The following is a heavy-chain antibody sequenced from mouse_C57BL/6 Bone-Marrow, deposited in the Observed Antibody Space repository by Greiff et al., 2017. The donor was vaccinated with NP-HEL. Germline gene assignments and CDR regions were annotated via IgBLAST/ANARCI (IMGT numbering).Heavy chain of an antibody. CDR2: IYPRSGNT. CDR3: PYYYGSPYAMDY. V-gene: IGHV1-81*01. CDR1: GYTFTSYG. Sequence: VQLQQSGAELARPGASVKLSCKASGYTFTSYGISWVKQRTGQGLEWIGEIYPRSGNTYYNEKFKGKATLTADKSSSTAYMELRSLTSEDSAVYFCPYYYGSPYAMDYWGQGTSVTVSS. D-gene: IGHD1-1*01. J-gene: IGHJ4*01.